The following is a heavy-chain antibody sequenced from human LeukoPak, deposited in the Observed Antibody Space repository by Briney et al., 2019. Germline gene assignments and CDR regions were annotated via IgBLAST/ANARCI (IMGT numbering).Heavy chain of an antibody. D-gene: IGHD1-26*01. V-gene: IGHV5-51*01. CDR3: ATPELTSTGRDWYFDL. Sequence: TGESLKISCKGSGYSFTNYWIGWVRQRPGKGLEWVGINYPGGSDTRYSTSFQGQVTISANKSISTAYQQWSSLKASDTAMYCGATPELTSTGRDWYFDLWGRGTLVTVSS. J-gene: IGHJ2*01. CDR2: NYPGGSDT. CDR1: GYSFTNYW.